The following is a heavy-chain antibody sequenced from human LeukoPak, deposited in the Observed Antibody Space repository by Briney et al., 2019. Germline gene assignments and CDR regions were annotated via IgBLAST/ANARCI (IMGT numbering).Heavy chain of an antibody. CDR1: GFTFSDHF. D-gene: IGHD3-22*01. CDR2: IRNRAKSYTT. Sequence: GGSLRLSCAASGFTFSDHFMDWVRQAPGKGLEWVGRIRNRAKSYTTQYAPSAKDRFTISRDDSRNSLYLQMNSLKTEDTAVYFCARVGDYYDSRGYSTDAFDMWGQGTMVTVSS. CDR3: ARVGDYYDSRGYSTDAFDM. V-gene: IGHV3-72*01. J-gene: IGHJ3*02.